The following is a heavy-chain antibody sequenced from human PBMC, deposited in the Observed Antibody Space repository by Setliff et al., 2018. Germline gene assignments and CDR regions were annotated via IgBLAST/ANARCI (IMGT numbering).Heavy chain of an antibody. J-gene: IGHJ4*02. CDR3: ARSFSRREKFLLDY. CDR2: IYYSGST. Sequence: PSETLSLTCTVSGGSIGSGDYYWSWIRQPPGKGLEWIGYIYYSGSTNYNPSLKSRVTISMDTSKNQFSLKVSSVTAADTAVYYCARSFSRREKFLLDYWGQGTLVTV. V-gene: IGHV4-30-4*08. CDR1: GGSIGSGDYY.